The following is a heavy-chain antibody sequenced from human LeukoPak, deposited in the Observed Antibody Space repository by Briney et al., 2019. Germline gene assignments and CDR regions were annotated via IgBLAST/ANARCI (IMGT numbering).Heavy chain of an antibody. CDR1: GFTFDDYS. CDR3: AKEVRGSSWTGFDY. Sequence: GGSLRLSCAASGFTFDDYSIHWVRQPPGKGLEWVSLINKGGDRTYYADSVEGRFTISRDNRKNSLFLQMNSLKTEDTALYYCAKEVRGSSWTGFDYWGQGTLVTVSS. CDR2: INKGGDRT. J-gene: IGHJ4*02. V-gene: IGHV3-43*01. D-gene: IGHD6-13*01.